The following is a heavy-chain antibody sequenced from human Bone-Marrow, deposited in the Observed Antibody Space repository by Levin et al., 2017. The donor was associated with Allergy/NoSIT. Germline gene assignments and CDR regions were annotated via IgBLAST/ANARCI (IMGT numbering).Heavy chain of an antibody. CDR3: ARDLALDVVGGRLDS. V-gene: IGHV1-46*01. J-gene: IGHJ4*02. CDR1: GYTFTSYY. Sequence: GESLKISCKTSGYTFTSYYIHWVRQAPGQGLEWMGRINPSGGSTTYAQKFQGRVIMTRDTSTTTVDMELSSLRSEDTAVYYCARDLALDVVGGRLDSWGQGSLVTVSS. CDR2: INPSGGST. D-gene: IGHD1-26*01.